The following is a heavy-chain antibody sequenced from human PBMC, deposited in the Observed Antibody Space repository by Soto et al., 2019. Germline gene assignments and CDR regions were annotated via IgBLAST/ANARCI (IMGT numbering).Heavy chain of an antibody. D-gene: IGHD2-8*01. J-gene: IGHJ4*02. V-gene: IGHV3-72*01. CDR1: GFTFSDHY. CDR2: ARNKVSSYTT. CDR3: ARLMGTSFDL. Sequence: PGGSLRLSWLASGFTFSDHYMDWVRQAPGKGLEWVGRARNKVSSYTTAYAASVKGRFTISRDDSKNSLYLQMNSLKAEETAVYFCARLMGTSFDLRGKGTLVTVSS.